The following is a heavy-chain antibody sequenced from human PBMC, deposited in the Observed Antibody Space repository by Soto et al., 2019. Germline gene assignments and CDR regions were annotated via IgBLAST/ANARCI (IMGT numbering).Heavy chain of an antibody. Sequence: ASVKVSCKASGYTFTSYAMHWVRQAPGQRLEWMGWINAGNGNTKYSQKFQGRVTITRDTSASTAYMELSSLRSEDTAVYYCARKSLGVAWFDPWGQGTLVTVSS. D-gene: IGHD3-16*01. CDR2: INAGNGNT. J-gene: IGHJ5*02. CDR1: GYTFTSYA. CDR3: ARKSLGVAWFDP. V-gene: IGHV1-3*01.